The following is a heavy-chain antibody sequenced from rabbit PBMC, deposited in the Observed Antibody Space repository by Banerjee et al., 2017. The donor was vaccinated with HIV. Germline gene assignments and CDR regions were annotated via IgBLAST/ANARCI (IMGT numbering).Heavy chain of an antibody. CDR1: GFDFSSNA. D-gene: IGHD6-1*01. V-gene: IGHV1S47*01. J-gene: IGHJ4*01. CDR2: MHTSSGSK. Sequence: QEQLVESGGGLVQPGGSLTLTCKASGFDFSSNAMCWVRQAPGKGPEWIGCMHTSSGSKWYANWVKGRFTISKTSSTTVTLQMTSLTAADTATYFCARDWADSNGYSYAYDLNLWGQGTLVTVS. CDR3: ARDWADSNGYSYAYDLNL.